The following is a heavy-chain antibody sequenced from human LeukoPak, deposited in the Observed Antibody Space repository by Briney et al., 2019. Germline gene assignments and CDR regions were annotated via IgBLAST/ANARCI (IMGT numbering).Heavy chain of an antibody. CDR2: TGSTGVST. J-gene: IGHJ4*02. V-gene: IGHV3-23*01. D-gene: IGHD2-2*01. Sequence: GGSLRLSCAASGFTFSSYAMNWVRQAPGKGLEGCSGTGSTGVSTFYADSVKGRFTVSRDNSKNTLSLQMNSLRAEDTAVYYCAKDPGVVPAHYFDYWGQGTLVTVSS. CDR3: AKDPGVVPAHYFDY. CDR1: GFTFSSYA.